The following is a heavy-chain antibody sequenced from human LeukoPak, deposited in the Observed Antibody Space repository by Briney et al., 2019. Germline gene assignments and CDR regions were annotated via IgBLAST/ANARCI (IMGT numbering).Heavy chain of an antibody. D-gene: IGHD1-26*01. CDR2: MNPDSGNT. V-gene: IGHV1-8*01. J-gene: IGHJ6*02. Sequence: ASVKVSCKASGYTFNSYDITWVRQATGQGLEWMGWMNPDSGNTGYAQKFLGRVSMTRDTSINTACLELSSLRSEDTAVYYCARASNQVGATGYYGMDVWGQGTTVTVSS. CDR3: ARASNQVGATGYYGMDV. CDR1: GYTFNSYD.